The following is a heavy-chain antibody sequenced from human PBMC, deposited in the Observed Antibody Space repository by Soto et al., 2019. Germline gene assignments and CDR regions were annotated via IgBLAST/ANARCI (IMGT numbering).Heavy chain of an antibody. Sequence: SETLSLTCSVSGSSLDSSNTYWGWVRQPPGKPLEWIGSVFSSGTTYYNASLKSRIAISLNTPKNQFSLRLSSVTAADTAMYYCARGPGWNASSAPFDYWGQGTLVTVSS. V-gene: IGHV4-39*01. CDR1: GSSLDSSNTY. D-gene: IGHD1-1*01. J-gene: IGHJ4*02. CDR2: VFSSGTT. CDR3: ARGPGWNASSAPFDY.